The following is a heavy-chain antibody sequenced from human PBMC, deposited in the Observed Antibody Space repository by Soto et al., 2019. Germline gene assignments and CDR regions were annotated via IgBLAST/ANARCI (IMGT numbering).Heavy chain of an antibody. CDR3: ARDLGYSSPYYYYGMDV. CDR2: IIPIFGTA. CDR1: GGTFSSYA. Sequence: SVKVSCKASGGTFSSYAISWVRQAPGQGLEWMGGIIPIFGTANYAQKFQGRVTITADESTSTAYMELSSLRSEDTAVYYCARDLGYSSPYYYYGMDVWGQGTTVTVSS. V-gene: IGHV1-69*13. J-gene: IGHJ6*02. D-gene: IGHD6-13*01.